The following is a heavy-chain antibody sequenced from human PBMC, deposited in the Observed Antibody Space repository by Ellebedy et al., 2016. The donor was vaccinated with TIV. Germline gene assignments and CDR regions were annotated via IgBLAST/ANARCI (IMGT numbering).Heavy chain of an antibody. CDR2: ISTTDGT. Sequence: PGGSLRLSCEASESTFSSYGMSWVRQAPGKGLEWVSSISTTDGTHYADSVKGRFTISRDNAKNSLYLQMNSLRAEDTAVYYCATGTYYYLNWGQGTLVTVSS. CDR1: ESTFSSYG. V-gene: IGHV3-21*01. D-gene: IGHD3-10*01. J-gene: IGHJ4*02. CDR3: ATGTYYYLN.